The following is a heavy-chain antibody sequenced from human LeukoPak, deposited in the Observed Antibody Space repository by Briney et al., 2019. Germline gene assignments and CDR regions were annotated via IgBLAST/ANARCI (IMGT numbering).Heavy chain of an antibody. CDR1: GDSFSGYY. V-gene: IGHV4-59*01. Sequence: SETLSLTCGVSGDSFSGYYWSWIRQPPGKGLEWIGFVYDTGRTTYPAKTNYNPSLAGRVTMSMDMSQNQFSLKLSSVTAADSAVYFCARGHGYNNGYPYFDSWGQGTLVSVSS. D-gene: IGHD5-12*01. CDR3: ARGHGYNNGYPYFDS. J-gene: IGHJ4*02. CDR2: VYDTGRT.